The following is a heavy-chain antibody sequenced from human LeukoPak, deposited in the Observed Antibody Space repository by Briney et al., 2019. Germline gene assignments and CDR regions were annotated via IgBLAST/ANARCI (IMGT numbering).Heavy chain of an antibody. CDR3: ARDPLTLLVGYYYYMDV. V-gene: IGHV3-48*01. CDR1: GFTFSSYS. D-gene: IGHD3-9*01. J-gene: IGHJ6*03. CDR2: ISSSSSTI. Sequence: GGSLRLSCAASGFTFSSYSMNWVRQAPGKGLEWVSYISSSSSTIYYADSVKGRFTISRDNAKNSLYLQMNSLRAEDTAVYYCARDPLTLLVGYYYYMDVWGKGTTVTVSS.